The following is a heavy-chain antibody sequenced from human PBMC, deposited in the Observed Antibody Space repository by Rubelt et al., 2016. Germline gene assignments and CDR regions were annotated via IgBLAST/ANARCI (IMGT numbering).Heavy chain of an antibody. V-gene: IGHV3-66*01. J-gene: IGHJ6*02. Sequence: GGGLVQPGGSLRLSCAASGFTVSSNYMSWVRQAPGKGLEWVSLIYSGGATYYADSVKGRFTISRDNSENTLYLQMNNLGAEDTAVYYCARDRKYYASWSGYFHTVWGPGTTVTVSS. D-gene: IGHD3-3*01. CDR1: GFTVSSNY. CDR3: ARDRKYYASWSGYFHTV. CDR2: IYSGGAT.